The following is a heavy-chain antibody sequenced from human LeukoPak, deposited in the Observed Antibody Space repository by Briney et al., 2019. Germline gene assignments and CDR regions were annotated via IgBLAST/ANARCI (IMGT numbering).Heavy chain of an antibody. CDR1: GGTFSSYA. V-gene: IGHV1-69*13. CDR2: IIPIFGTA. CDR3: ARGPNSYGLFDY. Sequence: SVKVSCKASGGTFSSYAISWVRQAPGQGLEWMGGIIPIFGTANYAQKFQGRVTITADESTSTAYMELSSLRSEDTAVYYCARGPNSYGLFDYWGQGTLVTVSS. J-gene: IGHJ4*02. D-gene: IGHD5-18*01.